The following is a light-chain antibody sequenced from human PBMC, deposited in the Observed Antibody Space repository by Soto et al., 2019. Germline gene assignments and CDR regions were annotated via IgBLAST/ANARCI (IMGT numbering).Light chain of an antibody. CDR2: EVI. CDR1: SSDVGGYNY. Sequence: QSALTQPASVSGSPGQSITISCTGTSSDVGGYNYVSWYQQHPRKAPKLIISEVINRPSGVPDRFSASKSGNTASLTISGLQAEDEADYYCASKAGSSRHVVFGGGTKLTVL. J-gene: IGLJ2*01. CDR3: ASKAGSSRHVV. V-gene: IGLV2-14*01.